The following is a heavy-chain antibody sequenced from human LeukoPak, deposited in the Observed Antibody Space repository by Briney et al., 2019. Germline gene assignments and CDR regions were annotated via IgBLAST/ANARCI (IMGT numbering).Heavy chain of an antibody. J-gene: IGHJ4*02. CDR3: ASLRMIVVAPLDPIDY. D-gene: IGHD3-22*01. CDR1: GGSFSGYY. Sequence: SETLSLTCAVYGGSFSGYYWSWIRQPPGKGLKWIGEINHSGSTNYNPSLKSRVTISVDTSKNQFSLKLSSVTAADTAVYYCASLRMIVVAPLDPIDYWGQGTLVTVSS. CDR2: INHSGST. V-gene: IGHV4-34*01.